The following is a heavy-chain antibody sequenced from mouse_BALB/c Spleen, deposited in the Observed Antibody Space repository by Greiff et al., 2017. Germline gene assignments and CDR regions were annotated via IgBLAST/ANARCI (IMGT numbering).Heavy chain of an antibody. J-gene: IGHJ4*01. Sequence: DVKLVESGGGLVKPGGSLKLSCAASGFTFSDYYMYWVRQTPEKRLEWVATISDGGSYTYYPDSVKGRFTISRDNAKNNLYLQMSSLKSEDTAMNYCARGGIYYDYESAMDYWGQGTSVTVSS. V-gene: IGHV5-4*02. CDR1: GFTFSDYY. CDR3: ARGGIYYDYESAMDY. D-gene: IGHD2-4*01. CDR2: ISDGGSYT.